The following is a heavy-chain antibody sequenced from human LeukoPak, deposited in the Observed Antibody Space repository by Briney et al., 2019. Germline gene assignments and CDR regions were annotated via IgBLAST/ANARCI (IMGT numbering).Heavy chain of an antibody. CDR3: ARGPYYYDSRGYHD. J-gene: IGHJ4*02. CDR2: IYYSGST. V-gene: IGHV4-59*01. Sequence: SETLSLTCTVSGGSISSYYWSWIRQPPGKGLEWIGYIYYSGSTNYNSSLKSRVTISVDTSKNQFSLKLSSVTAADTAVYYCARGPYYYDSRGYHDWGQGTLVTVSS. CDR1: GGSISSYY. D-gene: IGHD3-22*01.